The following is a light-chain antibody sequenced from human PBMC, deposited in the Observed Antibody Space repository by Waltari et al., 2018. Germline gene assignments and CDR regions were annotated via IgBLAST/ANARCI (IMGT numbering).Light chain of an antibody. J-gene: IGLJ1*01. CDR3: CSYAGRGTYV. V-gene: IGLV2-23*02. CDR2: KVF. CDR1: TSDVGGYDL. Sequence: QSALTQPASVSGTPGQSITIPCSGTTSDVGGYDLFSWYQQHPGEAPKLLICKVFKRPPDTSSRFSGAKSGSTASLTISGLQPEDEADYYCCSYAGRGTYVFGSGTKVTVL.